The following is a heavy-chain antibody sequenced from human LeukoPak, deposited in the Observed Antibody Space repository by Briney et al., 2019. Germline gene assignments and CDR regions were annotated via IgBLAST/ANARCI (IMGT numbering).Heavy chain of an antibody. Sequence: GGSLRLSCAASGFTFSSNGMHWVRQAPGKGLEWVAFIRYDGSNKYYADSVKGRFTISRDNSKNTLYLQMNSLRAEDTAVYYCAKDLIRVVVVALDYWGQGTLVTVSS. CDR2: IRYDGSNK. V-gene: IGHV3-30*02. J-gene: IGHJ4*02. CDR1: GFTFSSNG. D-gene: IGHD2-15*01. CDR3: AKDLIRVVVVALDY.